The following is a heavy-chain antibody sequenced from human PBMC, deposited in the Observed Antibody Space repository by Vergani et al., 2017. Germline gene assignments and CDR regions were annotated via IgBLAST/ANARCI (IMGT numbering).Heavy chain of an antibody. CDR3: ARQIAVAGTPRPFDY. J-gene: IGHJ4*02. V-gene: IGHV1-69*01. CDR1: GGTFSRYA. CDR2: IIPIFGTA. Sequence: QVQLVQSGAEVKKPGSSVKVSCKASGGTFSRYAISWVRQATGQGLEWMGWIIPIFGTAKYAQKFQGRVTITADESTSTAYMELSSLSSEDTAVYYCARQIAVAGTPRPFDYWGQGTLVTVSS. D-gene: IGHD6-19*01.